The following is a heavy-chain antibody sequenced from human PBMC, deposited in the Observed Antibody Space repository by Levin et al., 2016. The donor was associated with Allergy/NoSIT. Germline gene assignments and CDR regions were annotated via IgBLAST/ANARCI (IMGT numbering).Heavy chain of an antibody. D-gene: IGHD5-18*01. CDR1: GSSINTYA. CDR2: ISDTSRST. CDR3: VKDHFGYSLGLTNSRFEY. J-gene: IGHJ4*02. Sequence: GESLKISCVVSGSSINTYAMAWVRQAPGKGLEWVSTISDTSRSTDYADSVKGRFTSSRDNSKSTVYLQMNSLRVEDTAVYYCVKDHFGYSLGLTNSRFEYWGQGTLVTVSS. V-gene: IGHV3-23*01.